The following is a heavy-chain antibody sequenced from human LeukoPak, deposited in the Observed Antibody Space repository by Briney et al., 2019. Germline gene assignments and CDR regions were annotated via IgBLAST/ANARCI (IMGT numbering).Heavy chain of an antibody. CDR1: GYTFTSYG. CDR2: ISAYNGNT. Sequence: ASVKVSCKASGYTFTSYGISWVRQAPGQGPEWMGWISAYNGNTNYAQKLQGRVTMTTDTSTSTAYMELRSLRSDDTAVYYCARYYYGSGSYYNAQLDYWGQGTLVTVSS. V-gene: IGHV1-18*01. J-gene: IGHJ4*02. D-gene: IGHD3-10*01. CDR3: ARYYYGSGSYYNAQLDY.